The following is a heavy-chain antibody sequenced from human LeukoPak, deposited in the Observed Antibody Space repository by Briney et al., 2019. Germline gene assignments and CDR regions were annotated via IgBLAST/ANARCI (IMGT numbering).Heavy chain of an antibody. CDR2: IMPFFGTT. J-gene: IGHJ6*03. V-gene: IGHV1-69*13. CDR1: GGTFSRYA. D-gene: IGHD4-17*01. Sequence: SVKVSCKTSGGTFSRYAISWVRQAPGQGLEWMGGIMPFFGTTNYAQKFQGRVTITADDFTSTAYMELSSLRSEDTAVYYCARVETGYGERDDTYYYMDVWGKGTTVTVSS. CDR3: ARVETGYGERDDTYYYMDV.